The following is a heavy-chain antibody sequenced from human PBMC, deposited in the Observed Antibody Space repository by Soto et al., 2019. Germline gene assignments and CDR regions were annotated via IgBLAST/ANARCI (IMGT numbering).Heavy chain of an antibody. Sequence: EVQLVQSGAEVKKPGESLRISCKGSGYSFTSYWISWVRQMPGKGLEWMGRIDPSDSYTNYSPSFQGHVTISADKSISTAYLQWSSLKASDTAMYYCATPTYYYDSSGFVAFDIWGQGTMVTVSS. CDR2: IDPSDSYT. J-gene: IGHJ3*02. CDR1: GYSFTSYW. V-gene: IGHV5-10-1*03. D-gene: IGHD3-22*01. CDR3: ATPTYYYDSSGFVAFDI.